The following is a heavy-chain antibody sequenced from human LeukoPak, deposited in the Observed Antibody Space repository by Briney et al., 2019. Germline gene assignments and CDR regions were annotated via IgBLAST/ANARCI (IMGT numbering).Heavy chain of an antibody. V-gene: IGHV4-4*02. CDR3: AGAYCGGDCYSGRTFDI. D-gene: IGHD2-21*02. CDR1: GGSIISGNW. Sequence: SETLSLTCAVSGGSIISGNWWSWVRQPPGKGLEWIGSIYYSGSTYYNPSLKSRVTLSVDKSKNQFSLRLNSVTAADTAVYYCAGAYCGGDCYSGRTFDIWGQGTMVTVSS. CDR2: IYYSGST. J-gene: IGHJ3*02.